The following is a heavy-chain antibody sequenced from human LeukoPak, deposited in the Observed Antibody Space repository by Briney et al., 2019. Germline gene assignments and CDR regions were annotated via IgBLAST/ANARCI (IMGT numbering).Heavy chain of an antibody. V-gene: IGHV4-59*01. Sequence: SETLSLTCTVSGGSISSYYWSWIRQPPGKGLEWIGYIYYSESTNYNPSLKSRVTISVDTSKNQFSLKLSSVTAADTAVYYCARVKDYYYDYMDVWGKGTTVTVSS. CDR3: ARVKDYYYDYMDV. CDR1: GGSISSYY. CDR2: IYYSEST. J-gene: IGHJ6*03.